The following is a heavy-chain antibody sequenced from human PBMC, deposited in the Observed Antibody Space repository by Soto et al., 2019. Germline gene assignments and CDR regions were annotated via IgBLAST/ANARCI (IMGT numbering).Heavy chain of an antibody. J-gene: IGHJ3*02. CDR3: ARPASGGSRDAFDI. D-gene: IGHD2-15*01. CDR2: IDPNDSFI. V-gene: IGHV5-10-1*01. CDR1: GYRFTGFW. Sequence: SGESLKISCQGSGYRFTGFWLNWVRQRPGKGLEWVGRIDPNDSFINYSPPFEGHVTISADKSISTAYLQWTRLQAADTAIYYCARPASGGSRDAFDIWGQGTMVTVS.